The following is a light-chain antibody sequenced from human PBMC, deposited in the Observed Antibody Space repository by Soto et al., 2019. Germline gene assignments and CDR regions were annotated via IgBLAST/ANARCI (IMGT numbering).Light chain of an antibody. Sequence: QSALTQPPSVSGAPGQTVTISCSGSSSNIGAGYAVQWYQQYPGTAPKLLIYANRNRPSGVPERFSGSKSGTSASLAISGLQVEDEADYYCQSYESASEVFGGGTKLTVL. V-gene: IGLV1-40*01. CDR1: SSNIGAGYA. CDR2: ANR. CDR3: QSYESASEV. J-gene: IGLJ2*01.